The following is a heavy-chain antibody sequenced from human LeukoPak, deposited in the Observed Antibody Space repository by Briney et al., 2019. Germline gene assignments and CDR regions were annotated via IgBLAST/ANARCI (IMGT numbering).Heavy chain of an antibody. V-gene: IGHV4-59*08. CDR1: GGSISSYY. CDR2: IYYSGST. CDR3: ARHVHGGNNILDY. D-gene: IGHD4-23*01. J-gene: IGHJ4*02. Sequence: SETLSLTCTVSGGSISSYYWSWIRQPPGKGLEWIGYIYYSGSTNYNPSLKSRVTISVDASKNQFSLKLSSVTAADTAVYYCARHVHGGNNILDYWGQGTLVTVSS.